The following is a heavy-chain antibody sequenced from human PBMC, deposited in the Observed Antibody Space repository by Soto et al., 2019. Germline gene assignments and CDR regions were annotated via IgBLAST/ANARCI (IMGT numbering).Heavy chain of an antibody. J-gene: IGHJ3*02. CDR3: ARAGVIGYCSGGSCYSHAFDI. CDR1: GGTFSSYA. V-gene: IGHV1-69*01. Sequence: QVRLVQSGAEVKKPGSSVKVSCKASGGTFSSYAISWVRQAPGQGLEWMGGIIPIFGTANYAQKFQGRVTITADESTSTAYMELSSLRSEDTAVYYCARAGVIGYCSGGSCYSHAFDIWGQGTMVTVSS. CDR2: IIPIFGTA. D-gene: IGHD2-15*01.